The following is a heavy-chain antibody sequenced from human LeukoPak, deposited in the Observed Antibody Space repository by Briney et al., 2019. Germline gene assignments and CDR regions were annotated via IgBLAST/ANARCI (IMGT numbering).Heavy chain of an antibody. CDR3: AKDRSSSWYARDDY. D-gene: IGHD6-13*01. J-gene: IGHJ4*02. V-gene: IGHV3-23*01. Sequence: LSGGSLRLSCAASGFTFSSYAMSWVRQAPGKGLEWASAISGSGGSTYNADSVKGRFTISRDNSKNTLYLQMNSLRAEDTAVYYCAKDRSSSWYARDDYWGQGTLDTVSS. CDR1: GFTFSSYA. CDR2: ISGSGGST.